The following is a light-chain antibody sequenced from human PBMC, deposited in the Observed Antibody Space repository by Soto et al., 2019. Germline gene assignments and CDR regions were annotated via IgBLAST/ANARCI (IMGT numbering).Light chain of an antibody. CDR2: STS. CDR1: QGISGY. CDR3: QQLNTYLIT. V-gene: IGKV1-9*01. Sequence: DIQLTQPPSFLSASVVYSVTITCRASQGISGYLAWYQQKPGKVPKLLIYSTSTLQSGVPSRFSGSASGTEFTLSISGLQPEDFATYYCQQLNTYLITFGQGTRLEIK. J-gene: IGKJ5*01.